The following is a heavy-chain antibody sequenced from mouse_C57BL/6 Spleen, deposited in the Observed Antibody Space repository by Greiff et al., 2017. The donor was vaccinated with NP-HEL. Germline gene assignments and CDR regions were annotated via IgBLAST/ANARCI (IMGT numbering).Heavy chain of an antibody. CDR2: IWSGGST. V-gene: IGHV2-2*01. D-gene: IGHD1-1*01. J-gene: IGHJ1*03. CDR3: ARNSATVVARYFDV. CDR1: GFSLTSYG. Sequence: VKLQESGPGLVQPSQSMSITCTVSGFSLTSYGVHWVRQSPGKGLEWLGVIWSGGSTDYNAAFISRLSISKDNSKSQVFFKMNSLQADDTAIYYCARNSATVVARYFDVWGTGTTVTVSS.